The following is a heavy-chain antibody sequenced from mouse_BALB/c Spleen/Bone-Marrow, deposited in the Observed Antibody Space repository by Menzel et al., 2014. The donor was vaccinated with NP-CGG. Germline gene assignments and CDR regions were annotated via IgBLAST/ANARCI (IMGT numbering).Heavy chain of an antibody. CDR3: ADNDYYQGWFAF. D-gene: IGHD2-3*01. CDR2: IDPANGNT. V-gene: IGHV14-3*02. CDR1: GFNIKDPY. Sequence: SGADLVKPGASVKLSCTASGFNIKDPYMHWVKQRLEQGLEWIGRIDPANGNTKYDPKFQGKATIAADTSSNTAYLQLSSLTSEGADDYDSADNDYYQGWFAFWGGGTLGTVSA. J-gene: IGHJ3*01.